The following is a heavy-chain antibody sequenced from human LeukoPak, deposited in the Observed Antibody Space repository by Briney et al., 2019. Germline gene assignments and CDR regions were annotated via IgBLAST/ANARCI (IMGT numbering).Heavy chain of an antibody. CDR2: FDPEDGET. CDR3: ATDLGSSGWHVY. D-gene: IGHD6-19*01. CDR1: GYTLTELS. Sequence: ASVKVSCKVSGYTLTELSMHWVRQAPGKGLEWMGGFDPEDGETIYAQKFQGRVTMTEDTSTDTAYMELGSLRSEDTAVYYCATDLGSSGWHVYWGQGTLVTVSS. J-gene: IGHJ4*02. V-gene: IGHV1-24*01.